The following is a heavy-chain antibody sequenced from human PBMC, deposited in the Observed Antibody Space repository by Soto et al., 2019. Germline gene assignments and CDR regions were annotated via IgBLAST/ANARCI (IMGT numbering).Heavy chain of an antibody. Sequence: LRLSCAASGFTFSTYSRNGVRQAPGKGLEWVSSISSSSSYIYYADSVEGRFTVSRDNAKNSLYLQMNSLRAEDTAVYYCARDYDTLYTTAWYSDYWGQGTLVTVSS. CDR3: ARDYDTLYTTAWYSDY. V-gene: IGHV3-21*01. J-gene: IGHJ4*02. CDR2: ISSSSSYI. D-gene: IGHD6-19*01. CDR1: GFTFSTYS.